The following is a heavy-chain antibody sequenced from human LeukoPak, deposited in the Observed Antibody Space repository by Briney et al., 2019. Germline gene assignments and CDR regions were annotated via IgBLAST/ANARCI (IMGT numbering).Heavy chain of an antibody. D-gene: IGHD6-19*01. J-gene: IGHJ4*02. CDR2: IYYSGST. CDR3: AREITSSGWYYFDY. V-gene: IGHV4-59*01. CDR1: GGSISSYY. Sequence: SETLSLTCTVSGGSISSYYWSWIRQPPGKGLEWIGYIYYSGSTNYNPSLKSRVTISVDTSKSQFSPKLSSVTAADTAVYYCAREITSSGWYYFDYWGQGTLVTVSS.